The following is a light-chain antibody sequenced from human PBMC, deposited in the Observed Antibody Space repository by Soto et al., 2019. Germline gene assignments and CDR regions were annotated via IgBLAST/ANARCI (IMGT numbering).Light chain of an antibody. Sequence: QSVLTQPASVSGSAGQSITISCTGTSSDVGGYDYVSWYQHHPGKAPKLMIYEVNNRPSGVSNRFSGSKSGNTASLTISGLQAEDEADYFCSSYTRTNTRVFGGGTKVTVL. J-gene: IGLJ3*02. CDR1: SSDVGGYDY. CDR2: EVN. V-gene: IGLV2-14*01. CDR3: SSYTRTNTRV.